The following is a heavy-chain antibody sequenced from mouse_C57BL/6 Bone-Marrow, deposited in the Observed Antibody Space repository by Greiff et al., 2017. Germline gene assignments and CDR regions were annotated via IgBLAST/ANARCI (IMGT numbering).Heavy chain of an antibody. J-gene: IGHJ3*01. CDR1: GYTFTDYY. CDR2: IFPGSGST. D-gene: IGHD1-1*01. CDR3: ARDDVITTVRGFAY. V-gene: IGHV1-75*01. Sequence: QVQLQQSGPELVKPGASVKISCKASGYTFTDYYINWVKQRPGQGLEWIGWIFPGSGSTYYNEKFKGKATLTVDKSSSTASLLLSSLTSEDSAVYFCARDDVITTVRGFAYWGQGTLVTVSA.